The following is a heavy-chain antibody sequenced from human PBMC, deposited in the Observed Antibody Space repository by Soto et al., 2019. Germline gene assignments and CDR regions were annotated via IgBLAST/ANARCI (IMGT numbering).Heavy chain of an antibody. J-gene: IGHJ6*02. D-gene: IGHD3-9*01. V-gene: IGHV4-30-4*08. CDR3: ARDPGRKRYFDWLPHSPYYYYGMDV. Sequence: SETLSLTCTVSGGSISSGDYYWSWIRQPPGKGLEWIGYIYYSGSTYYNPSLKSRVTISVDTSKNQFSLKLSSVTAADTAVYYCARDPGRKRYFDWLPHSPYYYYGMDVWGQGTTVTV. CDR2: IYYSGST. CDR1: GGSISSGDYY.